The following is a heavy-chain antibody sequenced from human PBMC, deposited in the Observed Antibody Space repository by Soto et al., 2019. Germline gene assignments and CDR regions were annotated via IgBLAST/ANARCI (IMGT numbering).Heavy chain of an antibody. J-gene: IGHJ4*02. Sequence: SETLSLTCTVSGVSISSGGYYWGWIRQHPGKGLEWIGNIYYSGRTYYNPSLKSRVIMAVDTSKNHFSLKLSSVTAADTAMYYCAGVIGGDSEYYFDYLGQGTLVTVSS. V-gene: IGHV4-31*03. D-gene: IGHD4-17*01. CDR1: GVSISSGGYY. CDR3: AGVIGGDSEYYFDY. CDR2: IYYSGRT.